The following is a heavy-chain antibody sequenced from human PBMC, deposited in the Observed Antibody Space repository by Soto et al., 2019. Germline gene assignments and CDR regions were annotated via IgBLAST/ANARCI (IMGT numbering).Heavy chain of an antibody. J-gene: IGHJ6*02. D-gene: IGHD2-21*02. CDR3: ARGRWRQYYYYGMDV. V-gene: IGHV4-34*01. CDR1: GGSFSGYY. CDR2: INHSGST. Sequence: KPSETLSLTCAVYGGSFSGYYWSWIRQPPGKGLEWIGEINHSGSTNYNPSLKSRVTISVDTSKNQFSLKLSSVTAADTAVYYCARGRWRQYYYYGMDVWGQGTTVTVSS.